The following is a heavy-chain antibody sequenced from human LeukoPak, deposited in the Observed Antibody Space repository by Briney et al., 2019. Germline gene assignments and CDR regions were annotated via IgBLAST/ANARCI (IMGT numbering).Heavy chain of an antibody. CDR3: ARDRYSYGF. Sequence: SETLSLTCTVSGGSITSTNYYWGWIRQPPGKGLEWIGFISYSGSTYHNPSLKSRVTMSVDTSKNQFSLNLRSVTAADTAVYYCARDRYSYGFWGQGILVTVSS. V-gene: IGHV4-39*07. J-gene: IGHJ4*02. D-gene: IGHD5-18*01. CDR1: GGSITSTNYY. CDR2: ISYSGST.